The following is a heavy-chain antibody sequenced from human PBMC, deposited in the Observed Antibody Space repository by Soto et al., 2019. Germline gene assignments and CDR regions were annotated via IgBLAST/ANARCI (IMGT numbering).Heavy chain of an antibody. J-gene: IGHJ5*02. CDR2: IYYSGST. CDR1: AGLTSRSAYF. D-gene: IGHD4-17*01. V-gene: IGHV4-39*01. Sequence: PSETRSYRWTGSAGLTSRSAYFWVCIRQPPGKGLEWIGSIYYSGSTYYNPSLKSRVTISVDTSKNQFSLKLSSVTAADTAVYYCAFFNNTASTDLCSVPLRHATLV. CDR3: AFFNNTASTDLCSVP.